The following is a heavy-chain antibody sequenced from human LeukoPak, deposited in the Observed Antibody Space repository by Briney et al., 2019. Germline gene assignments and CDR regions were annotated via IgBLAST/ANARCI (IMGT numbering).Heavy chain of an antibody. Sequence: PGGSLRLSCTVSGFTVSSNSMSWVRQAPGKGLERVSFIFSSTHYSDSVKGRFTIFRDNSKNTLYLQMNSLRAEDTAVYYCARRAGAYSHPYDYWGQGTLVTVSS. CDR3: ARRAGAYSHPYDY. J-gene: IGHJ4*02. CDR1: GFTVSSNS. CDR2: IFSST. D-gene: IGHD4/OR15-4a*01. V-gene: IGHV3-53*01.